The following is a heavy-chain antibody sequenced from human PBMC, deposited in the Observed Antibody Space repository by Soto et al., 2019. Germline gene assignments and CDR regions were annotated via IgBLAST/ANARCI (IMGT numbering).Heavy chain of an antibody. V-gene: IGHV5-10-1*01. CDR1: GYIFTSHW. D-gene: IGHD1-1*01. J-gene: IGHJ6*02. CDR3: ARRLSGPKEEYNAYYFYGLDV. CDR2: IDPSDSYT. Sequence: RGVSMKISCRGAGYIFTSHWITWVRQTPGKGLEWMGRIDPSDSYTNYSPSFQGRVTISADRSISTAFLQWSSLEASDTAIYYCARRLSGPKEEYNAYYFYGLDVWGQGTTVTVSS.